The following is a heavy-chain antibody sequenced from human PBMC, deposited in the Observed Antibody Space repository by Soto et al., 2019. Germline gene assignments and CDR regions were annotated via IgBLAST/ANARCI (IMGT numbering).Heavy chain of an antibody. Sequence: GGSLRLSCAASGFTFSSYAMSWVRQAPGKGLEWVSAISGSGGSTYYADSVKGRFTISRDNSKNTLYLQMNSLRVEDTAVYYCAKPRYSSGWIFDYWGQGTLVTVSS. CDR3: AKPRYSSGWIFDY. V-gene: IGHV3-23*01. CDR1: GFTFSSYA. J-gene: IGHJ4*02. D-gene: IGHD6-19*01. CDR2: ISGSGGST.